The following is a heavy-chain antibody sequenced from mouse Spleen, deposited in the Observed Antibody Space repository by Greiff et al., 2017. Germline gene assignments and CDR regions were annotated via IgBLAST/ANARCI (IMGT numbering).Heavy chain of an antibody. V-gene: IGHV1-47*01. J-gene: IGHJ4*01. CDR2: FHPYNDDT. D-gene: IGHD2-3*01. Sequence: QVQLKQSGAELVKPGASVKMSCKASGYTFTTYPIEWMKQNHGKSLEWIGNFHPYNDDTKYNEKFKGKATLTVEKSSSTVYLELSRLTSDDSAVYYCARQGRNDGYYDAMDYWGQGTSVTVSS. CDR3: ARQGRNDGYYDAMDY. CDR1: GYTFTTYP.